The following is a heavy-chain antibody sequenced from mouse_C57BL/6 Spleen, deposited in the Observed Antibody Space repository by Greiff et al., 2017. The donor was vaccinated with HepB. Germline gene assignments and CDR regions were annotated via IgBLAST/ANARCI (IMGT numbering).Heavy chain of an antibody. D-gene: IGHD2-3*01. CDR2: IWSGGST. CDR1: GFSLTSYG. J-gene: IGHJ2*01. Sequence: QVQLKESGPGLVQPSQSLSITCTVSGFSLTSYGVHWVRQSPGKGLEWLGVIWSGGSTDYNAAFISRLSISKDNSKSQVFFKMNSLQADDTAIYYCARNWDGYYPYYFDYWGQGTTLTVSS. V-gene: IGHV2-2*01. CDR3: ARNWDGYYPYYFDY.